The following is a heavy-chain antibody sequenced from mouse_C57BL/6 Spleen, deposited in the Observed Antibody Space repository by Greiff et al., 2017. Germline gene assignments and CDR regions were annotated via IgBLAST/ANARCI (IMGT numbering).Heavy chain of an antibody. Sequence: VQLQQPGAELVRPGTSVKLSCKASGYTFTSYWMHWVKQRPGQGLEWIGVIDPSDSYTNYNQKFKGKATLTVDTSYSTAYMQLSSLTSEDSAVYYCARSVGSSYDLDYWGQGTTLTVSS. CDR2: IDPSDSYT. CDR1: GYTFTSYW. D-gene: IGHD1-1*01. V-gene: IGHV1-59*01. J-gene: IGHJ2*01. CDR3: ARSVGSSYDLDY.